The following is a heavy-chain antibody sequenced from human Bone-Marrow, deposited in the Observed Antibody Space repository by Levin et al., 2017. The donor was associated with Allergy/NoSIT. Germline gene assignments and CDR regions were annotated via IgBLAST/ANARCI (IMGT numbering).Heavy chain of an antibody. V-gene: IGHV3-21*01. CDR1: GFTFSYYF. CDR2: ISSSSTKI. D-gene: IGHD4-17*01. J-gene: IGHJ4*02. CDR3: ATQNGDDAPFDY. Sequence: GGSLRLSCAASGFTFSYYFMNWVRQAPGKGLEWVSSISSSSTKIYYADSVKGRFTISRDNAKSSLNLQMNSLRAEDTAVYYCATQNGDDAPFDYWGQGTVVTVSS.